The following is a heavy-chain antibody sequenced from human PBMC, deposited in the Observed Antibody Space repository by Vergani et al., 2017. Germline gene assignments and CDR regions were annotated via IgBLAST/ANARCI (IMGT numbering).Heavy chain of an antibody. Sequence: QLQLQESCPGLVKPSENLSLTCTISGGSISSRSYEWGWLRQPPGNGLEWIGRNYYSGSTYYNQSLKGRVAISVDTSKNQFSLKLSSVTAADTAVYYCAKDAYCTNGVCPLDYWGQGTLVTVSS. D-gene: IGHD2-8*01. CDR2: NYYSGST. CDR1: GGSISSRSYE. J-gene: IGHJ4*02. CDR3: AKDAYCTNGVCPLDY. V-gene: IGHV4-39*02.